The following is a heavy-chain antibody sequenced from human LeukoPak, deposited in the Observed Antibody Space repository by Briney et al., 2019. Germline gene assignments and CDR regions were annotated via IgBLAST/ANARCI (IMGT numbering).Heavy chain of an antibody. D-gene: IGHD2-8*02. CDR2: ISGSGNTV. Sequence: GGSLRLSCAASAFTFSNYAMNWVRQAPGKGLEWVSAISGSGNTVHYADSVKGRFTISRDNSKSTLYLQMNSLTAEDTAVYYCAKAGGYYYYFYMDVWGKGTTATVSS. CDR1: AFTFSNYA. V-gene: IGHV3-23*01. CDR3: AKAGGYYYYFYMDV. J-gene: IGHJ6*03.